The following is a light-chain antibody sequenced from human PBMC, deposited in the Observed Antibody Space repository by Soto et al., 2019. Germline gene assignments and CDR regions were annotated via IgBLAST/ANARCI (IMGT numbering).Light chain of an antibody. V-gene: IGKV3-20*01. CDR1: QSVSSSY. CDR3: QQHETLIT. Sequence: EIVLTHSPGTLSLSPGERATLSCRASQSVSSSYLAWYQQKPGQAPRLLIYGASSRATGIPDRFSGSGSGTDFTLTISRLEPEDFAVYYCQQHETLITFGQGTRLEIK. CDR2: GAS. J-gene: IGKJ5*01.